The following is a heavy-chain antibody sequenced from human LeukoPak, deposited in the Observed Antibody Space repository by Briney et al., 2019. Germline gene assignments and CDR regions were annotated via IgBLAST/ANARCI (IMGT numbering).Heavy chain of an antibody. CDR3: ARVPSSISEYYYDSSGYRTYFDY. J-gene: IGHJ4*02. CDR2: INPNSGGT. D-gene: IGHD3-22*01. Sequence: GASVKVSCKASGDTFTGYYMHWVRQAPGQGLEWMGWINPNSGGTNYAQKFQGRVTMTRDTSISTAYMELSRLRSDDTAVYYCARVPSSISEYYYDSSGYRTYFDYWGQGTLVTVSS. CDR1: GDTFTGYY. V-gene: IGHV1-2*02.